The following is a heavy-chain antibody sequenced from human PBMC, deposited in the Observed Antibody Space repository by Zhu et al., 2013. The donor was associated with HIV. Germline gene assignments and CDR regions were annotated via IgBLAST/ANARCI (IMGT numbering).Heavy chain of an antibody. J-gene: IGHJ6*02. CDR2: INAGNGNT. Sequence: QVHLVQSGAEVKKPGASVKVSCKTSGYTFSSYVMHWVRQAPGQRLEWMGWINAGNGNTKYSQKFQGRVTITRDTFASTAYMELSSLRSEDTAVYYCASGVRDVNIVPTRFYGLHVWGQGTTVTVSS. CDR1: GYTFSSYV. CDR3: ASGVRDVNIVPTRFYGLHV. V-gene: IGHV1-3*01. D-gene: IGHD5-12*01.